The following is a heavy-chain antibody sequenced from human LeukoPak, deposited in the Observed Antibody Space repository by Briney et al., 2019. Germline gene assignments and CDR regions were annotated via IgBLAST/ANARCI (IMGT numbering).Heavy chain of an antibody. D-gene: IGHD5-18*01. Sequence: GGSLRLSCAASGFTFSSYAMSWVRQAPGKGLEWVAVIWYDGSNKYYADSVKGRFTISRDNSKNTLYLQMNSLRAEDTAVYYCARETAIEPFDYWGQGTLVTVSS. V-gene: IGHV3-33*08. CDR2: IWYDGSNK. J-gene: IGHJ4*02. CDR1: GFTFSSYA. CDR3: ARETAIEPFDY.